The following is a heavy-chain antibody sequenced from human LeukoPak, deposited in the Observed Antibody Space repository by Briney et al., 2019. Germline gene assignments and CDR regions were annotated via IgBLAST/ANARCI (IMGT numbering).Heavy chain of an antibody. J-gene: IGHJ4*02. V-gene: IGHV5-51*01. Sequence: GESLKISCKGSGYSFTKNWIAWVRQMPGRGLEWMGSIFPSDSDIKYSPSFQGQVTISADKSINTAYLQWSSLKASDTAMYYCVRGDYGGFWGQGTLVTVSS. D-gene: IGHD3-16*01. CDR2: IFPSDSDI. CDR3: VRGDYGGF. CDR1: GYSFTKNW.